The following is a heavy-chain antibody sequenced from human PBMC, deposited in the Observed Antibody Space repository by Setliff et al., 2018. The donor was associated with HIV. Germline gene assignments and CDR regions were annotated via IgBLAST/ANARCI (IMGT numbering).Heavy chain of an antibody. CDR3: ARFVRGAFDS. V-gene: IGHV4-31*03. J-gene: IGHJ4*02. CDR2: IYYSGTT. D-gene: IGHD3-10*02. Sequence: SETLSLTCTVSGGSIRSGGYYWSWIRQHSRKGLEWIGSIYYSGTTYYNPSLKSRISISIDTSKNQFSLKLSSVAAADTAVYSCARFVRGAFDSWGQESLVTVSS. CDR1: GGSIRSGGYY.